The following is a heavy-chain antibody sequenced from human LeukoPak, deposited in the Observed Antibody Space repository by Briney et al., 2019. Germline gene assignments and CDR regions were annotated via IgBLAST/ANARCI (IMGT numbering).Heavy chain of an antibody. Sequence: SETLSLTCTVSGGSISSGNYYWSWIRQPAGKGLEWIGRVYSSGSTNYNPSLKSRVTISVDTSKNQFSLKLSSVTAADTAVYYCARVTTVVTWGQGTLVTVSS. CDR3: ARVTTVVT. V-gene: IGHV4-61*02. CDR2: VYSSGST. CDR1: GGSISSGNYY. J-gene: IGHJ4*02. D-gene: IGHD4-23*01.